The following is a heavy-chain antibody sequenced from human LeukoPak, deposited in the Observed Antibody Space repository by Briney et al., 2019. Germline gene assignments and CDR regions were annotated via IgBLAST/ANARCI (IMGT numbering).Heavy chain of an antibody. D-gene: IGHD3-22*01. CDR2: IYHSGST. Sequence: PSETLSLTCAVSSGSISSGGYSWSWIRQPPGKGLEWIGYIYHSGSTYYNPSLKSRVTISVDRSKNQFSLKLSSVTAADTAVYYCARGPFAPPTYYYDSSGYMFDPWGQGTLVTVSS. V-gene: IGHV4-30-2*01. CDR1: SGSISSGGYS. J-gene: IGHJ5*02. CDR3: ARGPFAPPTYYYDSSGYMFDP.